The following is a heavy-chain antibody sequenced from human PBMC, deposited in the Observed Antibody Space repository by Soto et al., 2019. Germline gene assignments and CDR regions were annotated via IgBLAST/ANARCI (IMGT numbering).Heavy chain of an antibody. CDR1: GFIFRDYA. CDR3: GKERRGSGWSVCDF. J-gene: IGHJ4*02. Sequence: VQLLESGGGLVQPGGSLRLSCAASGFIFRDYAMNWVRQAPGKGLEWISDISGSGDSARYADSVKGRFTISRDNSRDTLYLHMNSLRFDETAVYYCGKERRGSGWSVCDFWGQGDLVTVSS. V-gene: IGHV3-23*01. D-gene: IGHD6-19*01. CDR2: ISGSGDSA.